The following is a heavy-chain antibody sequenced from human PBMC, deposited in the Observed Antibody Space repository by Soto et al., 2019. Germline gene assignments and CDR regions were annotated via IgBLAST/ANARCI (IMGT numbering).Heavy chain of an antibody. V-gene: IGHV4-39*01. D-gene: IGHD3-16*01. J-gene: IGHJ4*02. CDR1: VGSLSCRSYY. CDR3: ARQRGPSLGLFDY. Sequence: AETLCLPWIVSVGSLSCRSYYWGRIRQPPGKGLEWIGSIYYSGSTYYHPSLKSRVTISVDTSKNQFSLKLSSVTAADTAVYYCARQRGPSLGLFDYWGQGTMVTVSS. CDR2: IYYSGST.